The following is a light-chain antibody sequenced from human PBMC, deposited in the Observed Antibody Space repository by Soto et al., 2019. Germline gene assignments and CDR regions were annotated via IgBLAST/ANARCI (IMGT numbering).Light chain of an antibody. CDR3: SSYTSSSTLV. CDR1: SSDVGAYNY. CDR2: DVS. Sequence: QSALTQPASVSGSPGQSITISFTGTSSDVGAYNYVSWYQQHPGKAPKLMICDVSNRPSGVSNRFSGSKSGNTASLTISGLQAEDEADYYCSSYTSSSTLVFGTGTKVTVL. V-gene: IGLV2-14*01. J-gene: IGLJ1*01.